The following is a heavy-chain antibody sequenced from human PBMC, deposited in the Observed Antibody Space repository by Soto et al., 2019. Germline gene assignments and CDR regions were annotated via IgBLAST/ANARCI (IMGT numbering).Heavy chain of an antibody. J-gene: IGHJ3*02. CDR3: ARRDDSSGYHDAFDI. CDR2: IYYSGST. V-gene: IGHV4-31*03. CDR1: GGSISSGGYY. D-gene: IGHD3-22*01. Sequence: SETLSLTCTVSGGSISSGGYYWSWIRQHPGKGMEWIGYIYYSGSTYYNPSLKSRVTISVDTSKNQFSLKLSSVTAAGTAVYYCARRDDSSGYHDAFDIWGQGTMVT.